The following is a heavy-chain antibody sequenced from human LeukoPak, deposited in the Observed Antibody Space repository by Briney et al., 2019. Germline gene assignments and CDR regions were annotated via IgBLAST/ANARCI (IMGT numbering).Heavy chain of an antibody. V-gene: IGHV3-53*01. J-gene: IGHJ4*02. CDR1: GFTVSSNY. CDR2: IYSGGST. D-gene: IGHD6-13*01. Sequence: GGSLRLSCAASGFTVSSNYMGWVRQAPGKGLEWVSVIYSGGSTYYADSVKGRFTISRDNSKNTLYLQMNSLRAEDTAVYYCASLESSSWYPLDYWGQGTLVTVSS. CDR3: ASLESSSWYPLDY.